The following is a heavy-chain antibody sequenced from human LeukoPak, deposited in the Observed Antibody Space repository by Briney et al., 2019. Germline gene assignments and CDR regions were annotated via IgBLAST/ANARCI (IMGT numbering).Heavy chain of an antibody. J-gene: IGHJ4*02. CDR2: INHSGST. V-gene: IGHV4-34*01. Sequence: PSETLSLTCAVYGGSFSGYYWSWIRQPPGKGLEWIGEINHSGSTNYNPSLKSRVTISADTSKNQFSLKLSSVTAADTAVYYCARGNWIIDYWGQGTLVTVSS. CDR3: ARGNWIIDY. D-gene: IGHD1-1*01. CDR1: GGSFSGYY.